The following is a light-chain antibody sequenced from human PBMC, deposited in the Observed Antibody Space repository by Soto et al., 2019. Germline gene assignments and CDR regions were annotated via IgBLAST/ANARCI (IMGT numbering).Light chain of an antibody. Sequence: DIPLTQSPSSLSASVGDRVTITCRASQRISSYLNWYQQKPGKDPKLLMYAASSLQSGVPSRFSGSGSGTDFTLTIGSLQPEDIATYYCQQSYSTPLTFGGGTKVEIK. CDR3: QQSYSTPLT. J-gene: IGKJ4*01. CDR1: QRISSY. V-gene: IGKV1-39*01. CDR2: AAS.